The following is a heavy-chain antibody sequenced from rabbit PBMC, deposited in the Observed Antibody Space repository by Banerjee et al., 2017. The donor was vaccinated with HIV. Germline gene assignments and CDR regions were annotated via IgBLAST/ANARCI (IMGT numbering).Heavy chain of an antibody. CDR1: GFSFSNKYV. J-gene: IGHJ4*01. V-gene: IGHV1S45*01. Sequence: QEQLVESGGDLVKPEGSLTLTCTASGFSFSNKYVMCWVRQAPGKGLEWIACINTSSGNIVYATWAKGRFTISKTSWTTVTLQMTSLTAADTATYFCARNINGDYGLWGPGTLVTVS. CDR2: INTSSGNI. CDR3: ARNINGDYGL. D-gene: IGHD2-1*01.